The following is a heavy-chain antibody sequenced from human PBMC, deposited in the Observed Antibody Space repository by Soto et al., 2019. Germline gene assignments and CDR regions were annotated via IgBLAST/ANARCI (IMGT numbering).Heavy chain of an antibody. V-gene: IGHV1-3*01. Sequence: ASVKVSCKASGYTFTGYYMHWVRQAPGQRLEWMGWINAGNGNTKYSQKFQGRVTITRDTSASTAYMELSSLRSEDTAVYYCASSYSGHDLNYYYGMDVWGQGTTVTVSS. CDR3: ASSYSGHDLNYYYGMDV. J-gene: IGHJ6*02. D-gene: IGHD5-12*01. CDR2: INAGNGNT. CDR1: GYTFTGYY.